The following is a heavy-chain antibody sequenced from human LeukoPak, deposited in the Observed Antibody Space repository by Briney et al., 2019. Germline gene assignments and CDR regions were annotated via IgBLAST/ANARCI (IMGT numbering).Heavy chain of an antibody. V-gene: IGHV4-59*01. J-gene: IGHJ4*02. CDR1: GGSISSYY. CDR3: AREGGPTTDI. CDR2: IYYSGST. D-gene: IGHD3-9*01. Sequence: SETLSLTCTVSGGSISSYYWSWIRQPPGKGLEWIGYIYYSGSTNYNPSLKSRVTISVDTSKNQFSLKLSSATAADTAVYYCAREGGPTTDIWGQGTLVTVSS.